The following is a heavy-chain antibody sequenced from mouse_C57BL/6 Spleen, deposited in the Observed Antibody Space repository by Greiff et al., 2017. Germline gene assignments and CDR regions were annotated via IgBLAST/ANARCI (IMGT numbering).Heavy chain of an antibody. Sequence: EVKLVESGGGLVQPGGSLKLSCAASGFTFSDYYMYWVRQTPETRLEWVAYISNGGGSTYYPDTVKGRFTISRDNAKNTLYLQMSRLKSEDTAMYYCARQDGYYGGYWGQGTTLTVSS. V-gene: IGHV5-12*01. CDR3: ARQDGYYGGY. J-gene: IGHJ2*01. CDR2: ISNGGGST. D-gene: IGHD2-3*01. CDR1: GFTFSDYY.